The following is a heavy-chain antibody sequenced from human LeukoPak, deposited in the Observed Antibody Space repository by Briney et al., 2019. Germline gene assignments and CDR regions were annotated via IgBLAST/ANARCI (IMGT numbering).Heavy chain of an antibody. CDR1: GGSISSYY. D-gene: IGHD1-26*01. CDR3: VRGGASGNFGVIDY. Sequence: SETVSLTCTGCGGSISSYYWSWIRQPAGKGGDGIGRIHTSGSTNYNPSLKSRVTMSVDTSKNQFSLRLSSVTAADTAVYYCVRGGASGNFGVIDYWGQGTLVTVSS. CDR2: IHTSGST. J-gene: IGHJ4*02. V-gene: IGHV4-4*07.